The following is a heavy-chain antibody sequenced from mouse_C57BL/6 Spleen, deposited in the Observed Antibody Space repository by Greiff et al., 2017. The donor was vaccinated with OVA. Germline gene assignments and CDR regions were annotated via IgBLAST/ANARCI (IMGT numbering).Heavy chain of an antibody. CDR1: GYTFTSYW. CDR3: ARRSPYDYDDY. V-gene: IGHV1-50*01. J-gene: IGHJ2*01. Sequence: QVQLQQPGAELVKPGASVKLSCKASGYTFTSYWMQWVKQRPGQGLEWIGEIDPSDSYTNYNQKFKGKATLTVDTSSSTAYMQLSSLTSEDSAVYYCARRSPYDYDDYWGQGTTLTVSS. CDR2: IDPSDSYT. D-gene: IGHD2-4*01.